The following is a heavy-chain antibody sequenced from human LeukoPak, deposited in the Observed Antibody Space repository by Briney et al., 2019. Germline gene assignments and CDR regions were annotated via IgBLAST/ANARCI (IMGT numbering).Heavy chain of an antibody. CDR1: GYTFTSYG. D-gene: IGHD2-15*01. Sequence: ASVKVSFKASGYTFTSYGISWGRQAPGQGLEWMGWISAYNGNTNYSQKLQGRVTMTTDTSTSIAYMELRSLRSDATAVYYCARVAELLRDAFDIWGQGTMVTVSS. CDR2: ISAYNGNT. V-gene: IGHV1-18*01. CDR3: ARVAELLRDAFDI. J-gene: IGHJ3*02.